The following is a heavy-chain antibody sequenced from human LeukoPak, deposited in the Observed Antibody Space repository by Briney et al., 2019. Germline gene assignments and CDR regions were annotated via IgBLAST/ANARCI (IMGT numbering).Heavy chain of an antibody. V-gene: IGHV4-39*07. Sequence: SETLSLTCTVSGGSISSSSYYWGWIRQPPGKGLEWIGSIYYSGSTYYNPSLKSRVTISVDTSKNQFSLKLSSVTAADTAVYYCARVGRTLFRLEMATFDYWGQGTLVTVSS. CDR3: ARVGRTLFRLEMATFDY. J-gene: IGHJ4*02. D-gene: IGHD5-24*01. CDR1: GGSISSSSYY. CDR2: IYYSGST.